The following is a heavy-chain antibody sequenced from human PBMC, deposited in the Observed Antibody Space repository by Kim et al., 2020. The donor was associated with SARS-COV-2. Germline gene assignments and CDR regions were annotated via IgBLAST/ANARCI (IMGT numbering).Heavy chain of an antibody. Sequence: YAQKFQGRVTMTRDTSISTAYMELSRLRSDDTAVYYCAGAVADSGYYFDYWGQGTLVTVSS. J-gene: IGHJ4*02. CDR3: AGAVADSGYYFDY. V-gene: IGHV1-2*02. D-gene: IGHD6-19*01.